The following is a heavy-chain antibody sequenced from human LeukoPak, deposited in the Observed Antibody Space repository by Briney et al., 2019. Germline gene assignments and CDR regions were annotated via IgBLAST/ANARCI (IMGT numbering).Heavy chain of an antibody. CDR3: AKSMGIQLWLRGY. CDR2: ISYDGSNK. V-gene: IGHV3-30*18. D-gene: IGHD5-18*01. Sequence: GGSLRLSCAASGFTFSSYGMDWVRQAPGKGLEWVTLISYDGSNKYYADSVKGRFTISRDNSKNTLYLQMNSLRAEDTAVYYCAKSMGIQLWLRGYWGQGTLVTVSS. J-gene: IGHJ4*02. CDR1: GFTFSSYG.